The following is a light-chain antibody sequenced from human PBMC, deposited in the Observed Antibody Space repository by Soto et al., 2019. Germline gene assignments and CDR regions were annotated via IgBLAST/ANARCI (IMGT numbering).Light chain of an antibody. V-gene: IGKV3-20*01. Sequence: IVLTQSPATLSVSPWERATLSCRASQSVSSNLAWYQQKPGQAPRLLIYGASTRATGIPARFSGSGSGTDFTLTISRLEPEDFAMYYCHQYGSSPTFGQGTKVDIK. J-gene: IGKJ2*01. CDR1: QSVSSN. CDR3: HQYGSSPT. CDR2: GAS.